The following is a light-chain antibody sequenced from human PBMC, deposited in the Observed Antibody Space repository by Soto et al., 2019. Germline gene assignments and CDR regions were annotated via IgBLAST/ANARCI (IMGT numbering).Light chain of an antibody. CDR3: AAWDNSLSEYV. CDR1: SSNIGRNT. CDR2: SNN. Sequence: SGSSSNIGRNTVNWYQQPPGTAPKLVIYSNNLRPSGVPDRFSGSKSGTSGSLAISGLQSEDEADYYCAAWDNSLSEYVFGTGTKVTVL. J-gene: IGLJ1*01. V-gene: IGLV1-44*01.